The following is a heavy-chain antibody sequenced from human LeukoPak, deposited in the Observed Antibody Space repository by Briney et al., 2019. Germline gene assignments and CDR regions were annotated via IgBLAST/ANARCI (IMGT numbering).Heavy chain of an antibody. D-gene: IGHD1-26*01. CDR2: INWNGGST. J-gene: IGHJ4*02. Sequence: PGGSLRLSCAASGFTFDDYGMSWVRQAPGKGLEWVSGINWNGGSTGYADSVKGRFTISRDNAKNFLYLQMNSLRAEDTAVYYCARAGIVGATVGYWGQGTLVTVSS. V-gene: IGHV3-20*04. CDR1: GFTFDDYG. CDR3: ARAGIVGATVGY.